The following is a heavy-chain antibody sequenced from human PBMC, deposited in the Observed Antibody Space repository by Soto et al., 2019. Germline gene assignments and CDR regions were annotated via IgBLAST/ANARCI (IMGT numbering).Heavy chain of an antibody. V-gene: IGHV3-15*01. CDR3: TPASLTGTTPYYFDY. CDR1: GFTFSNAW. CDR2: IKSKTDGGTI. D-gene: IGHD1-7*01. Sequence: GGSLRLSCAASGFTFSNAWMSWVRQAPGKGLEWVGRIKSKTDGGTIDYAAPVKGRFTISRDDSKNTLCLQMNSLKTDYSAVYYCTPASLTGTTPYYFDYWGQGTLVTVSS. J-gene: IGHJ4*02.